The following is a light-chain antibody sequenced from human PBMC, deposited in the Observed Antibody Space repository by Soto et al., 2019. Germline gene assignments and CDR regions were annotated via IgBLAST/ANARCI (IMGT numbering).Light chain of an antibody. J-gene: IGKJ4*01. CDR3: QQYDNWPLT. CDR2: GAS. CDR1: QSVNSR. Sequence: EIVMTQSPATLPVSPGERATFSCRDSQSVNSRLAWYQQNPGQAPRLLIYGASTRATGVPARFSGSGSGTEFTLTINSLQSEDVAVYYCQQYDNWPLTFGGGTKVEIK. V-gene: IGKV3-15*01.